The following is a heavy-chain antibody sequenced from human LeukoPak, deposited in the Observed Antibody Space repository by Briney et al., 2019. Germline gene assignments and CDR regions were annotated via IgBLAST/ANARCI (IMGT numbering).Heavy chain of an antibody. Sequence: SVTVSCKASGGTFSSYAISWVRQAPGQGLEWMGRIIPILGIANYAQKFQGRVTITADKSTSTAYMELSSLRSEDTAVYYCARGSITIFGVVLRGDWFDPWGQGTLVTVSS. V-gene: IGHV1-69*10. CDR3: ARGSITIFGVVLRGDWFDP. CDR2: IIPILGIA. CDR1: GGTFSSYA. D-gene: IGHD3-3*01. J-gene: IGHJ5*02.